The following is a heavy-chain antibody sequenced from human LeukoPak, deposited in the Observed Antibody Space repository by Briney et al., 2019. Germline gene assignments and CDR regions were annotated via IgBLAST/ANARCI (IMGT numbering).Heavy chain of an antibody. V-gene: IGHV3-13*01. J-gene: IGHJ5*02. CDR3: ARMNIVVEVAWFDP. CDR1: GFTFSSYD. CDR2: IGTAGDT. Sequence: GGSLRLSCAASGFTFSSYDMHWVRQATGKGLEWVSAIGTAGDTYYPGSVKGRFTISRENAKNSLYLQMNSLRAEDTAVYYCARMNIVVEVAWFDPWGQGTLVTVSS. D-gene: IGHD2-15*01.